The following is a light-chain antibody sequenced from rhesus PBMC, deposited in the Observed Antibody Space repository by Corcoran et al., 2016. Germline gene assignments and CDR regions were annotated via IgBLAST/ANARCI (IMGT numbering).Light chain of an antibody. CDR2: YAS. CDR3: QQHNSLPLT. CDR1: QGISSY. J-gene: IGKJ4*01. V-gene: IGKV1-32*01. Sequence: DIQMTQSPSSLSASVGDRVTITCRASQGISSYLNWYQQKPGKAPKLLIYYASRLESGVPSRFSGSGSGTEFTLTISSLQPEDVASYYCQQHNSLPLTFGGGTKVELK.